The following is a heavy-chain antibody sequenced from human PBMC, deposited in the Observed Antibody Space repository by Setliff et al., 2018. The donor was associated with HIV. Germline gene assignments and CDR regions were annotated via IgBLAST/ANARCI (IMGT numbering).Heavy chain of an antibody. D-gene: IGHD3-10*01. Sequence: PGGSLRLSCAASGFTFRNYWMHWVRQAPGKGLVWVSRIDGDGSGTSYADSVQGRISVSRDNAKNSLYLEMISLRAEDTAVYYCAYYSLGNFYLGYYYYHGMDVWGQGTTVTVS. CDR1: GFTFRNYW. V-gene: IGHV3-74*01. CDR3: AYYSLGNFYLGYYYYHGMDV. J-gene: IGHJ6*02. CDR2: IDGDGSGT.